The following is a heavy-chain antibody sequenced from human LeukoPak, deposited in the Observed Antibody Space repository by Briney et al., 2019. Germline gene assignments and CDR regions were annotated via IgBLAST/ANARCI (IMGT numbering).Heavy chain of an antibody. CDR2: IKTKTDGETT. D-gene: IGHD5-24*01. J-gene: IGHJ5*02. Sequence: PGGSLRLSCAASGFSFSNAWMSLVRQAPGKGLEWVGRIKTKTDGETTDYAAPVKGRFTISRDDSKNTLYLQMNSLKTEDTAVYYCAETHRYNHWGQGTLVTVSS. CDR3: AETHRYNH. CDR1: GFSFSNAW. V-gene: IGHV3-15*01.